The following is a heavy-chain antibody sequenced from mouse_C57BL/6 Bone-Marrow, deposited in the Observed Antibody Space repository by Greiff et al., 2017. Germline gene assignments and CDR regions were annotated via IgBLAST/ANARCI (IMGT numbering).Heavy chain of an antibody. CDR2: INPNNGGT. J-gene: IGHJ1*03. D-gene: IGHD1-1*01. CDR3: ANYYGSYWYFDV. CDR1: GYTFTDYY. V-gene: IGHV1-26*01. Sequence: EVQLQQSGPELVKPGASVKISCKASGYTFTDYYMNWVKQSHGKSLEWIGDINPNNGGTSYNQKFKGKATLTVDKSSSTAYMELRSLTSENSAVYDCANYYGSYWYFDVWGTGTTVTVSS.